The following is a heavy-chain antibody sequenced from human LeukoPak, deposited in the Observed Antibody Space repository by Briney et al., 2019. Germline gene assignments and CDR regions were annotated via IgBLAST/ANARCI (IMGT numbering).Heavy chain of an antibody. J-gene: IGHJ6*02. CDR2: INAGNGNT. D-gene: IGHD4-11*01. CDR3: ARTTASTYYGMDV. V-gene: IGHV1-3*01. Sequence: ASVKVSCKASGYTFTSYAMHWVRQAPGQRLEWMGWINAGNGNTKSSQKFQGRVTITRDTSASTAYMELSSLRSEDTVVYYCARTTASTYYGMDVWGQGTTVTVSS. CDR1: GYTFTSYA.